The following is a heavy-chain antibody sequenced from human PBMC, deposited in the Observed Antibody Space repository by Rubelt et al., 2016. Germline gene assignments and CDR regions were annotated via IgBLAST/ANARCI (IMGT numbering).Heavy chain of an antibody. CDR2: LIPIFGTA. CDR3: ASPPYDILTGYDYYYGMDV. Sequence: QVQLVQSGAEVKKPGSSVKVSCKASGGTFSSYAISWVRQAPGQGLEWMGGLIPIFGTATYAQKVQGSVTMTADKSTRTDDMEVSSLRSEDTAVEYCASPPYDILTGYDYYYGMDVWGQGTTVTVSS. J-gene: IGHJ6*02. V-gene: IGHV1-69*06. D-gene: IGHD3-9*01. CDR1: GGTFSSYA.